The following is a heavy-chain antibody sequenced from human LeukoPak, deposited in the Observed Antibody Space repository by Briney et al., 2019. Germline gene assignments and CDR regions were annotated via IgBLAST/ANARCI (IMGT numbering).Heavy chain of an antibody. Sequence: GGSLRLSCAASGFTFSSYGMHWVRQAPGKGLEWVSFIRYDGSNEYYADSVRGRFTISRDNSKNTLYLQMNSLRAEDTAVYYCAKDRPLDYYDSSGYVDYWGQGTLVTVSS. V-gene: IGHV3-30*02. J-gene: IGHJ4*02. D-gene: IGHD3-22*01. CDR2: IRYDGSNE. CDR1: GFTFSSYG. CDR3: AKDRPLDYYDSSGYVDY.